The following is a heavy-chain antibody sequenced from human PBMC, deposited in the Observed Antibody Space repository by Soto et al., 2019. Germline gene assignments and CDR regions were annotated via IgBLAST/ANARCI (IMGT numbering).Heavy chain of an antibody. D-gene: IGHD3-3*01. J-gene: IGHJ4*02. V-gene: IGHV1-69*06. CDR2: IIPIFGTA. CDR1: GGTFSSYA. Sequence: QVQLVQSGAEVKKPGSSVKVSCKASGGTFSSYAISWVRQAPGQGLEWMGGIIPIFGTANYAQKFQGRVTITADKHTSTAYMELSSLRSEDTAVYYCARGALRFLEWTAPLWYWGQGSLVTVSS. CDR3: ARGALRFLEWTAPLWY.